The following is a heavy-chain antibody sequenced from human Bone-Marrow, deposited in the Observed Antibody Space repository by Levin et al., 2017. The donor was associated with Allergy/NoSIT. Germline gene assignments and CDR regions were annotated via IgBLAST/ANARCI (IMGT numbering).Heavy chain of an antibody. CDR1: GFTFSNAW. J-gene: IGHJ6*02. CDR2: IKSKTDGGTT. CDR3: TGRTVVTPGGRYYYGMDV. V-gene: IGHV3-15*01. D-gene: IGHD4-23*01. Sequence: GGSLRLSCAASGFTFSNAWMSWVRQAPGKGLEWVGRIKSKTDGGTTDYAAPVKGRFTISRDDSKNTLYLQMNSLKTEDTAVYYCTGRTVVTPGGRYYYGMDVWGQGTTVTVSS.